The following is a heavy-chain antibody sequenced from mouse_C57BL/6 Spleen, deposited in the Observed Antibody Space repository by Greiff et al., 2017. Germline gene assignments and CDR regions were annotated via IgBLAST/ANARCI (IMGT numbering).Heavy chain of an antibody. CDR1: GFTFSDYY. CDR3: ARDYYGSSSFAY. Sequence: EVKLVESGGGLVQPGGSLKLSCAASGFTFSDYYMYWVRQTPEKRLEWVAYISNGGGSTYYPDTVKGRFTISRDNDKNTLYLQMSRLKSEDTAMYYCARDYYGSSSFAYWGQGTLVTVSA. J-gene: IGHJ3*01. CDR2: ISNGGGST. V-gene: IGHV5-12*01. D-gene: IGHD1-1*01.